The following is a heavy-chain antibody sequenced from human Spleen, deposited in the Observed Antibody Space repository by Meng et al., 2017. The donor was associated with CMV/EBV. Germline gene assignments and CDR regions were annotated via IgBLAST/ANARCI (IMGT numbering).Heavy chain of an antibody. CDR3: AREGIAAPHFEY. CDR1: CDTLTITSSY. V-gene: IGHV4-39*07. CDR2: IYYRGST. D-gene: IGHD6-13*01. J-gene: IGHJ4*02. Sequence: PVMLEPSETLSLTYTASCDTLTITSSYWGWVGQPPGKGLEWIGSIYYRGSTNYNPSLKSRISMSVDMSKNQFSLKLSSVTAADTAVYYCAREGIAAPHFEYWGQGTLVTVSS.